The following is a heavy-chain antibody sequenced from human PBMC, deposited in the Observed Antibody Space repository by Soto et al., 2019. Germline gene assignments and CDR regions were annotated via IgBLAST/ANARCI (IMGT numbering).Heavy chain of an antibody. J-gene: IGHJ5*02. Sequence: GGSLRLSCTASGFTFGDYAMSWFRQAPGKGLEWVGFIRSKAYGGTTEYAASVKGRFTISRDDSKSIAYLQMNSLKTEDTAVYYCTRDILEIQLWLPDWFDPWGQGTLVTVSS. CDR1: GFTFGDYA. V-gene: IGHV3-49*03. CDR3: TRDILEIQLWLPDWFDP. D-gene: IGHD5-18*01. CDR2: IRSKAYGGTT.